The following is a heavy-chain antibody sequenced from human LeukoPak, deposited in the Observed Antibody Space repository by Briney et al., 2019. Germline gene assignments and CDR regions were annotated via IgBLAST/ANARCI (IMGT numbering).Heavy chain of an antibody. CDR3: ARGGYGSGSYVGY. Sequence: GGSLSLSCAASGFTFSSYSMNWVRQAPGKGLEWVSSISSSSSYIYYADSVKGRFTISRDNAKNSLYLQMNSLRAEDTAVYYCARGGYGSGSYVGYWGQGTLVTVSS. D-gene: IGHD3-10*01. V-gene: IGHV3-21*01. CDR2: ISSSSSYI. J-gene: IGHJ4*02. CDR1: GFTFSSYS.